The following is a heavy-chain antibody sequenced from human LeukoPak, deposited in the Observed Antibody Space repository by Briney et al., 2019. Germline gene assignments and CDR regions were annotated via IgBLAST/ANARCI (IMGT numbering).Heavy chain of an antibody. CDR3: TTLTRYYYYYMDV. CDR2: IKSKTDGGTT. J-gene: IGHJ6*03. D-gene: IGHD2-15*01. Sequence: GGSLRLSCAASGFTFSSYAMSWVRQAPGKGLEWVGRIKSKTDGGTTDYAAPVKGRFTISRDDSKNTLYLQMNSLKTEDTAVYYCTTLTRYYYYYMDVWGKGTTVTISS. V-gene: IGHV3-15*01. CDR1: GFTFSSYA.